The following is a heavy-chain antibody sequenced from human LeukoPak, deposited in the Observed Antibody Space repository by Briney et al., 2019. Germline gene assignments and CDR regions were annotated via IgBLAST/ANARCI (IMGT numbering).Heavy chain of an antibody. CDR3: ARGPWSSSWYVWYGMDV. Sequence: GGSLRLSCAASGFTFSSYGMHWVRQAPGKGLEWVAFIRYDGSNKYYADSVKGRFTISRDNSKNTLYLQMNSLRAEDTAVYYCARGPWSSSWYVWYGMDVWGQGTTVTVSS. CDR1: GFTFSSYG. D-gene: IGHD6-13*01. J-gene: IGHJ6*02. CDR2: IRYDGSNK. V-gene: IGHV3-30*02.